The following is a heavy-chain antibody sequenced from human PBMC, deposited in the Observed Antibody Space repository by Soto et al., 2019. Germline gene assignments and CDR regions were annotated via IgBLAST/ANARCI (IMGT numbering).Heavy chain of an antibody. CDR3: AGRIAVAGLAYYYCYGMDV. CDR2: IIPILGIA. CDR1: GGTFSSYT. J-gene: IGHJ6*02. V-gene: IGHV1-69*02. Sequence: QVQLVQSGAEVKKPGSSVKVSCKASGGTFSSYTISWVRQAPGQGLEWMGRIIPILGIANYAQKFQGRVTITADKSTSTAYMELSSLRSEDTAVYYCAGRIAVAGLAYYYCYGMDVWGQGTTVTVSS. D-gene: IGHD6-19*01.